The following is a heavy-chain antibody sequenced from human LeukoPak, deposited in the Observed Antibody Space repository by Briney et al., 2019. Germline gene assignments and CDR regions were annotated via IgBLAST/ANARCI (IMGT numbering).Heavy chain of an antibody. CDR2: INHSGST. V-gene: IGHV4-34*01. J-gene: IGHJ5*02. CDR3: VRGGSSWYTDWFDP. CDR1: GGSFSGYY. Sequence: SETLSLTCAVYGGSFSGYYWSWIRQPPGKGLEWIGEINHSGSTNYNPSLKSRVTISVDTSKNQFSLKLSSVTAADTAVYYCVRGGSSWYTDWFDPWGQGTLVTVSS. D-gene: IGHD6-13*01.